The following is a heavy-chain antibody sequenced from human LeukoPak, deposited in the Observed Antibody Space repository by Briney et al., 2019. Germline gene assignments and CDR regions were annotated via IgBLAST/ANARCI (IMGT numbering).Heavy chain of an antibody. J-gene: IGHJ4*02. CDR1: GFSLSRYA. D-gene: IGHD6-13*01. Sequence: PGASLRLSCAVSGFSLSRYAMGWVRKAPGKGLEWVSAISDSGGSTYYADSVKGRFTISRDNSRNTLYLQMNTLRAEDTAVYYCAKCRGSSWSDYFDYWGQGTLVTVSS. V-gene: IGHV3-23*01. CDR2: ISDSGGST. CDR3: AKCRGSSWSDYFDY.